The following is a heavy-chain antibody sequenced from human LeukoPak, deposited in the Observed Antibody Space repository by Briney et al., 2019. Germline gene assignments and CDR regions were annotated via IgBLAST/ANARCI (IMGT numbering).Heavy chain of an antibody. V-gene: IGHV4-59*10. CDR1: GGSFSGYY. J-gene: IGHJ4*02. D-gene: IGHD6-19*01. Sequence: PSETLSLTCAVYGGSFSGYYWSWIRQPAEKGLEWIGRIYISGSTNYNPSLKSRVTMSVDTSKNQFSLKLSSVTAADTAVYYCARAPEFSSGWLLDSWGQGTLVTVSS. CDR2: IYISGST. CDR3: ARAPEFSSGWLLDS.